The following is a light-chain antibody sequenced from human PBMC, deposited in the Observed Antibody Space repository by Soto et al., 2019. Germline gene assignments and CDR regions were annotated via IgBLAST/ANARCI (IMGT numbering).Light chain of an antibody. J-gene: IGKJ1*01. CDR3: QQYNSYSTFGPAT. V-gene: IGKV1-5*03. CDR1: QSISTW. CDR2: SAS. Sequence: DIQMTQSPSTLSASVGDRVTITCRASQSISTWLAWYQQKPGKANKIMIYSASDLESGVQSRFSGSGFGTEFTLTITSLQPDDFATYYCQQYNSYSTFGPATFGQGTKVDIK.